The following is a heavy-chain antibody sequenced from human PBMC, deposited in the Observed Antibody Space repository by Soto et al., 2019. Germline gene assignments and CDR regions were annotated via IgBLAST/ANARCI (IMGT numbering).Heavy chain of an antibody. D-gene: IGHD3-3*01. CDR3: ANVPLWSGYQNGFYY. CDR2: ISGSGGST. CDR1: GFTFSSYA. Sequence: GGSLRLSCAASGFTFSSYAMSWVRQAPGKGLEWVSAISGSGGSTYYADSVKGRFTISRDNSKNTLYLQMNSLRAEDTAVYYCANVPLWSGYQNGFYYRGQRTLVTVSA. J-gene: IGHJ4*02. V-gene: IGHV3-23*01.